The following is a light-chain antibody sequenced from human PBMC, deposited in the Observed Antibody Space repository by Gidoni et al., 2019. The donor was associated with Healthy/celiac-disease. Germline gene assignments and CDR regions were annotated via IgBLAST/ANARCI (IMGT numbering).Light chain of an antibody. CDR1: QSVSSY. CDR2: DAS. CDR3: QQRSNWPPYT. V-gene: IGKV3-11*01. Sequence: EIVLTQSPATLSLSPGERATLSCRASQSVSSYLAWYQKKPGHAHRLLIYDASNSATGIPARFSGSGSGTDFTLTISSLEPEDFAVYYCQQRSNWPPYTFGQGTKLEIK. J-gene: IGKJ2*01.